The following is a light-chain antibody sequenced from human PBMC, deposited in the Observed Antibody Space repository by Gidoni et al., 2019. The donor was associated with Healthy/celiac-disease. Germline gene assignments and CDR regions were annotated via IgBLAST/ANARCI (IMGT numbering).Light chain of an antibody. CDR1: SSNIGAGYA. CDR3: QSYDSSLSGSV. Sequence: QSVLTQPPSVSVAPGPRVTIPCTGSSSNIGAGYAVHWYQQLPGTAPKLLIYGNSNRPSGVPDRFSGSKSGTSASLAITGLQAEDEADYYCQSYDSSLSGSVFGGGTKLTVL. V-gene: IGLV1-40*01. J-gene: IGLJ3*02. CDR2: GNS.